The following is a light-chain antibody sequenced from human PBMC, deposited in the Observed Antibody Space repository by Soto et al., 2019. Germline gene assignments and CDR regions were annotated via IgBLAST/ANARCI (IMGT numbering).Light chain of an antibody. CDR3: QQYNGYSRT. J-gene: IGKJ1*01. V-gene: IGKV1-5*01. CDR2: DVS. Sequence: IQMTQSPSTLSASVGDRVTITCRASQSIGDSLAWYRQKPGRAPYLLISDVSSLERGVPSRFSGSGSGTEFTLTISSMQPDDFATFYCQQYNGYSRTFGQGTKVDI. CDR1: QSIGDS.